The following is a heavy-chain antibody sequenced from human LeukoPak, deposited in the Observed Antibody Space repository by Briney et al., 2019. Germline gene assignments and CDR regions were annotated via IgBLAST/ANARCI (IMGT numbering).Heavy chain of an antibody. CDR2: ISYDGSNK. CDR1: GFTFSSYG. J-gene: IGHJ5*01. Sequence: GGSLRLSCAASGFTFSSYGMHWVRQAPGKGLEWVAVISYDGSNKYYADSVKGRFTISRDNAKNTLYLQMNTPRAQDTAVHYCAKDIDSSGPGTPVTVSS. CDR3: AKDIDS. V-gene: IGHV3-30*18.